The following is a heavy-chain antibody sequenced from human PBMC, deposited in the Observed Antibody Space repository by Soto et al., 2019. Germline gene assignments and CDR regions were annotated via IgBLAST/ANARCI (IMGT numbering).Heavy chain of an antibody. D-gene: IGHD3-22*01. V-gene: IGHV3-23*01. J-gene: IGHJ4*02. CDR1: GFTFSSYA. CDR2: ISGSGGST. Sequence: GGSLRLSCAASGFTFSSYAMSWVRQAPGKGLEWVSAISGSGGSTYYADSVKGRFTISRDNSKNTLYLQMNSLRAEDTAVYYCATTYYYDSSGYGFDYWGQGPLVTVSS. CDR3: ATTYYYDSSGYGFDY.